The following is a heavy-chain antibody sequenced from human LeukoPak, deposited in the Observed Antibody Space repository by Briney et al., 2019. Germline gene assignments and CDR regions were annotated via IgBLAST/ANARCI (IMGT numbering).Heavy chain of an antibody. D-gene: IGHD3-16*01. V-gene: IGHV1-69*05. J-gene: IGHJ4*02. CDR1: GGTFNTYA. CDR3: ARIEGEYGVLVY. CDR2: IIPVFNTP. Sequence: GASVKVSCKASGGTFNTYAINWVRQAPGQGLEWMGRIIPVFNTPKYAQKFQGRVTISTDASTRTAYMELTSLRSEDTAVYYCARIEGEYGVLVYWGLGTLVTVSS.